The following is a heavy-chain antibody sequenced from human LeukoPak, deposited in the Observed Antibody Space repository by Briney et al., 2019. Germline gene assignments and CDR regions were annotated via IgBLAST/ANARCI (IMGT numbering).Heavy chain of an antibody. V-gene: IGHV4-34*01. Sequence: NSSETLSLTCAVYGGSFSGYYWSWIRQPPGKGLEWIGEINHSGSTNYNPSLKSRVTISVDTSKNQFSLKLRSVTAADTAVYYCAADSSSRDYWGQGTLVTVSS. J-gene: IGHJ4*02. CDR2: INHSGST. CDR3: AADSSSRDY. D-gene: IGHD6-6*01. CDR1: GGSFSGYY.